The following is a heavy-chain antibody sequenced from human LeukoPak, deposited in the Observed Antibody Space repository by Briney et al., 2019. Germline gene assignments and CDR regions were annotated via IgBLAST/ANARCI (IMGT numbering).Heavy chain of an antibody. CDR3: TSGF. J-gene: IGHJ4*02. V-gene: IGHV3-21*01. CDR1: GSTFSSYT. CDR2: LNSDGSDI. Sequence: GGSLRLSCAASGSTFSSYTMNWVRQAPGKGLEWVSSLNSDGSDIYYADSVKGRFTISRDNAKNSLYPQMNSLTAEDTAVYYCTSGFWGQGTLVTVSS. D-gene: IGHD5-12*01.